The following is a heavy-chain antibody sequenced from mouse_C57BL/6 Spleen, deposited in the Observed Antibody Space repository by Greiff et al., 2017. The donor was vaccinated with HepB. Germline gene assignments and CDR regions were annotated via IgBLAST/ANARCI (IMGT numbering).Heavy chain of an antibody. CDR3: TRDGITTGSYWYFDV. D-gene: IGHD1-1*01. CDR1: GFTFSSYA. Sequence: EVKVVESGEGLVKPGGSLKLSCAASGFTFSSYAMSWVRQTPEKRLEWVAYISSGGDYIYYADTVKGRFTISRDNARNTLYLQMSRLKSEDTAMYYCTRDGITTGSYWYFDVWGTGTTVTVSS. J-gene: IGHJ1*03. V-gene: IGHV5-9-1*02. CDR2: ISSGGDYI.